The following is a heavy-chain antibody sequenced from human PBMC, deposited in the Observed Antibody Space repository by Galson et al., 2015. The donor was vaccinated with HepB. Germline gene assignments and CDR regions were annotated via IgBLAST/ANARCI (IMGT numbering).Heavy chain of an antibody. J-gene: IGHJ4*01. D-gene: IGHD3-22*01. Sequence: SLRLSCAASGFTLRTYNMNWVRQAPGKRLEWVAIIKQDGSEKYYVDSVKGRFTISRDNTKNSLYLQMNSLRAEDTAVYYCAREHPSYDSNGYYFAYFDYWGLGTRVTVSS. V-gene: IGHV3-7*03. CDR1: GFTLRTYN. CDR3: AREHPSYDSNGYYFAYFDY. CDR2: IKQDGSEK.